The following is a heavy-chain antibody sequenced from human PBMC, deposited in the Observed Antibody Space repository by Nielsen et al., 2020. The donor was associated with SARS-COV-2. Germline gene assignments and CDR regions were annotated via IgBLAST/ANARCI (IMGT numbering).Heavy chain of an antibody. CDR3: AREYSSSWYYYYGMDV. CDR2: IKQDGSEK. CDR1: GFTFSSYA. V-gene: IGHV3-7*01. J-gene: IGHJ6*02. Sequence: GESLKISCAASGFTFSSYAMSWVRQAPGKGLEWVANIKQDGSEKYYVDSVKGRFTISRDNAKNSLYLQMNSLRAEDTAVYYCAREYSSSWYYYYGMDVWGQGTTVTVSS. D-gene: IGHD6-13*01.